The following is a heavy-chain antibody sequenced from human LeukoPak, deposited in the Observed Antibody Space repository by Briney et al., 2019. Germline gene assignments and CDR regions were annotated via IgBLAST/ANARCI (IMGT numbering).Heavy chain of an antibody. Sequence: GGSLRLSCAASGFTFNNYWMHWVRQAPGKGLVWVSRINSDGGSTSYADSVKGRFTISRDNAKNTLFLQMNSLRAEDTAVYYCAKSGAAGTNTFDYWGQGTLVTVSS. CDR1: GFTFNNYW. J-gene: IGHJ4*02. V-gene: IGHV3-74*01. CDR2: INSDGGST. CDR3: AKSGAAGTNTFDY. D-gene: IGHD6-13*01.